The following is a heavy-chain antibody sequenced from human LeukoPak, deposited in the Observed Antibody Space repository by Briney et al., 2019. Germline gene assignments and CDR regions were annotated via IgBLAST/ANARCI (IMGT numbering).Heavy chain of an antibody. D-gene: IGHD3-16*01. CDR1: GFTFSTYT. J-gene: IGHJ4*02. Sequence: NPGGSLRLSCAASGFTFSTYTMNWVRQAPGKGLEWVSSIGGGGTFTFYADSVGGRFTISRDDAKNSLYLDLNSLRADDTAVYYCARVYGESRDYWGQGTLVTVPS. CDR2: IGGGGTFT. V-gene: IGHV3-21*01. CDR3: ARVYGESRDY.